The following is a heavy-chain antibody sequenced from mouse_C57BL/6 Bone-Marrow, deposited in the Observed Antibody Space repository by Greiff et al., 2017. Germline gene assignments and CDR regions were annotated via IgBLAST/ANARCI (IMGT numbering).Heavy chain of an antibody. CDR2: IFPGDGRT. CDR3: GRSPAYGSRWDLDV. J-gene: IGHJ1*01. D-gene: IGHD1-1*01. V-gene: IGHV1S56*01. Sequence: QVQLQQSGADLVKPGASLKLSCKASDYTFTNYDIHWVRQRPEQGLEWIGWIFPGDGRTEYNERFKGKATRTTDKSSSSAYMQLSRLTSEDSAVYFCGRSPAYGSRWDLDVWGAGTTVTVSS. CDR1: DYTFTNYD.